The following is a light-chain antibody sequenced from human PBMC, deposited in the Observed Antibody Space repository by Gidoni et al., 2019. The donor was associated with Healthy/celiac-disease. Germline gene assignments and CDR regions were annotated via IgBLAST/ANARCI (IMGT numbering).Light chain of an antibody. J-gene: IGKJ1*01. CDR2: AAS. CDR1: QSIISY. CDR3: QQSYSTLWT. V-gene: IGKV1-39*01. Sequence: IQMTQSPASLSAYVGDRVTITCRASQSIISYLNWYQQKPRKAPKPLIYAASSLQSGVPARFSGSGSGTNFTLTICSLQPEDVATYYCQQSYSTLWTFGQGTKVEIK.